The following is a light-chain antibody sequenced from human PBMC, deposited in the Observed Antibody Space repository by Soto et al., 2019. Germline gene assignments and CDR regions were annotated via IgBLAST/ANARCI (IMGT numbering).Light chain of an antibody. J-gene: IGLJ2*01. Sequence: QSVLTQPASVSGSPGQSITISCTGTSSDVGGYNFVSWYQQCPGKAPKLMIYEVSKRPSGASIRFSGSKSGNTASLTISGLQADDEGDYYCSSYTTGRSPVVFGGGTKLTVL. CDR1: SSDVGGYNF. CDR2: EVS. V-gene: IGLV2-14*01. CDR3: SSYTTGRSPVV.